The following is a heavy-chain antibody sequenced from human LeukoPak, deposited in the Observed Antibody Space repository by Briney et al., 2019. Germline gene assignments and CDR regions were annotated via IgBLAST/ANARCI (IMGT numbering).Heavy chain of an antibody. CDR3: ARGGYVVVVAATYDY. D-gene: IGHD2-15*01. CDR2: INPNSGGT. Sequence: ASVKVSCKASGYTFTGYYMRWVRQAPGQGLEWTGWINPNSGGTNYAQKFQGRVTMTRDTSISTAYMELSRLRSDDTAVYYCARGGYVVVVAATYDYWGQGTLVTVSS. J-gene: IGHJ4*02. CDR1: GYTFTGYY. V-gene: IGHV1-2*02.